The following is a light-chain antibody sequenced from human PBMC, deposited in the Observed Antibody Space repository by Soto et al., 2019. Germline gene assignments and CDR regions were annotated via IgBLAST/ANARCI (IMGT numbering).Light chain of an antibody. Sequence: EIVWTQSPSTLSLSPGERSTLSCMASQSVSNYLSWYQQKPGQPPRLLIYGATTRATGIPARFSGSGSGTEFTLTISSLQSEDFAVYYCQQYNNWPLTFGGGTKVDTK. CDR3: QQYNNWPLT. J-gene: IGKJ4*01. V-gene: IGKV3D-15*01. CDR1: QSVSNY. CDR2: GAT.